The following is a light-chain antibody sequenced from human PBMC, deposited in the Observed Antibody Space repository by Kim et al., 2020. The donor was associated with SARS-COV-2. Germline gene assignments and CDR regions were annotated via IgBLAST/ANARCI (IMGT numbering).Light chain of an antibody. V-gene: IGLV1-44*01. CDR1: RSNIGSNT. CDR3: AAWDDSLNGPV. J-gene: IGLJ3*02. CDR2: SDN. Sequence: GQRVTISCSGSRSNIGSNTVNWYQQLPGAAPKLLIYSDNQRPSGVPDRISGSKSGTSASLAISGLQSEDEADYYCAAWDDSLNGPVFGGGTQLTVL.